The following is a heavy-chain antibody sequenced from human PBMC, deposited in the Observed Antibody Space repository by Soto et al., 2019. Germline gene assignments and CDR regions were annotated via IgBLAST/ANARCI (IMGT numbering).Heavy chain of an antibody. V-gene: IGHV4-31*03. Sequence: KPSETLSLTCTVSGGSISSGGYYWSWIRQHPGKGLEWIGYIYYSGSTYYNPSLKSRVTISVDTSKNQFSLKLSSVTAADTAVYYCAREHRQQLGFDYWGQGTLVTVSS. CDR2: IYYSGST. J-gene: IGHJ4*02. CDR1: GGSISSGGYY. CDR3: AREHRQQLGFDY. D-gene: IGHD6-13*01.